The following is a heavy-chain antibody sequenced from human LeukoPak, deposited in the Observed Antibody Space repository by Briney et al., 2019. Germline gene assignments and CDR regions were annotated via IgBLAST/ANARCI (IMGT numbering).Heavy chain of an antibody. V-gene: IGHV4-30-2*01. J-gene: IGHJ5*02. CDR1: GDSISSAAYS. CDR2: IFHTGST. Sequence: PSQTLSLTCVVSGDSISSAAYSWSWIRQPPGKGLEWIGYIFHTGSTFYNPSLKSRVTISVDNSKNQFSLRLTSVTAADTAVYYCARELSFANAPGSWLDPWGQGTLVTVSS. D-gene: IGHD3-16*02. CDR3: ARELSFANAPGSWLDP.